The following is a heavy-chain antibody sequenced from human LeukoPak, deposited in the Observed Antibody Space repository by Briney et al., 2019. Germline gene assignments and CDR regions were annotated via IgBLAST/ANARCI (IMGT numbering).Heavy chain of an antibody. D-gene: IGHD5-18*01. CDR2: ISSSSSYI. Sequence: GGSLRLSCAASGFTFSSYSMNWVRQAPGKGLEWVSSISSSSSYIYYADSAKGRFTISRDNAKNSLYLQMNSLRAEDTAVYFCARQQQQLWYDWGQGTLVTVSS. CDR3: ARQQQQLWYD. CDR1: GFTFSSYS. V-gene: IGHV3-21*01. J-gene: IGHJ4*02.